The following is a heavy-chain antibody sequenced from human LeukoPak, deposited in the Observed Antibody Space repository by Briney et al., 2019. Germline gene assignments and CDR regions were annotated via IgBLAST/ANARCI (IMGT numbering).Heavy chain of an antibody. V-gene: IGHV1-18*01. CDR3: ARENGGNPGLFGY. CDR2: ITPYNGNT. Sequence: GASVKVSCKASGYTFIGYSISWVRQAPGHGLEWMGWITPYNGNTNYVQNFQGRVTMTTDTSTSTAYMELRSLRSDDTAVYYCARENGGNPGLFGYWGQGTLVTVSS. J-gene: IGHJ4*02. D-gene: IGHD4-23*01. CDR1: GYTFIGYS.